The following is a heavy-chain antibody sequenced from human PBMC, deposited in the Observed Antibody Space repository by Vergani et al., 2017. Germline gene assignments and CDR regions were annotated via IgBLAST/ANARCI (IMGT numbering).Heavy chain of an antibody. Sequence: QVQLQESGPGLVKPSETLSLTCTVSGGSISSYYWSWIRQPAGKGLEWFGRIYTSGSTNYNPSLKSRVTMSVDTSKNQFSLKLSSVTAADTAVYYCARDEPRVGYYGSGNYYYGMDVWGQGTTVTVSS. CDR2: IYTSGST. J-gene: IGHJ6*02. V-gene: IGHV4-4*07. CDR1: GGSISSYY. D-gene: IGHD3-10*01. CDR3: ARDEPRVGYYGSGNYYYGMDV.